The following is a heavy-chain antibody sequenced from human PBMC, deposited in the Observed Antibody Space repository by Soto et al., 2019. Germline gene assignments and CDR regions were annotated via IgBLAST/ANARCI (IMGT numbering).Heavy chain of an antibody. Sequence: GGSLRLSCAASGFTFTNAWMTLVRQGPGKGLEWVGRIKSKSDGGTIDYAAPVKGRFTISRDDSKNTLYLQMNSLKTEDTAVYYCTTGPNLRPLAAFDIWGQGTVVTVSS. V-gene: IGHV3-15*01. J-gene: IGHJ3*02. CDR1: GFTFTNAW. CDR2: IKSKSDGGTI. CDR3: TTGPNLRPLAAFDI.